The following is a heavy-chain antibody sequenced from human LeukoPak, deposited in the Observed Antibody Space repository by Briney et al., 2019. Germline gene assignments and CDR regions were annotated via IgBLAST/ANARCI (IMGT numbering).Heavy chain of an antibody. CDR3: ARVGAARSLAASPIVFDY. J-gene: IGHJ4*02. V-gene: IGHV3-48*04. Sequence: GGSLRLSCAASGFTFSSYSMNWVRQAPGKGLEWVSYISSSSSTIYYADSVKGRFTISRDNAKNSLYLQMNSLRAEDTAVYYCARVGAARSLAASPIVFDYWGRGTLVTVSS. CDR1: GFTFSSYS. CDR2: ISSSSSTI. D-gene: IGHD6-6*01.